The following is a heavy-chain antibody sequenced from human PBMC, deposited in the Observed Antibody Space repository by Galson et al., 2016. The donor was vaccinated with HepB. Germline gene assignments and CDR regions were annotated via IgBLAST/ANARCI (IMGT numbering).Heavy chain of an antibody. J-gene: IGHJ4*02. CDR3: ARGHCSDVSYNNPDY. V-gene: IGHV3-53*01. CDR1: GFTVSTNY. Sequence: SLRLSCAASGFTVSTNYMTWVRQAPGKGLEWLSVIYPIGETHYADSVKGRFTISRDISKNMVYFQMNSLRAEDSAVYHCARGHCSDVSYNNPDYWGQGTLVTVSS. D-gene: IGHD3-10*01. CDR2: IYPIGET.